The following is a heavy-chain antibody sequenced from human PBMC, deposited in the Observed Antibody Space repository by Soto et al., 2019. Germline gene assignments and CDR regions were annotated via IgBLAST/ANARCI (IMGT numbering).Heavy chain of an antibody. CDR2: INPNSGGT. J-gene: IGHJ4*02. Sequence: ASVKVSCKASGYTFTGYYMDWVRQAPGQGLEWMGWINPNSGGTNYAQKFQGWVTMTRDTSISTAYMELSRLRSDDTAVYYCARDRRYSSSRGAFDYWGQGTLVTVSS. D-gene: IGHD6-13*01. CDR3: ARDRRYSSSRGAFDY. V-gene: IGHV1-2*04. CDR1: GYTFTGYY.